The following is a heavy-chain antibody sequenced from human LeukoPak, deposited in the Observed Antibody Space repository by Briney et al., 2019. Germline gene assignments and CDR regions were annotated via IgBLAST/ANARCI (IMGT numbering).Heavy chain of an antibody. V-gene: IGHV4-30-2*01. Sequence: SETLSLTCTVSGGSISSGGYYWSWIRQPPGKGLEWIGYIYHSGSTYYNPSLKSRVTISVDRSKNQFSLKLSSVTAADTAVYYCAMISAHARGVGYYWGQGTLVTVSS. CDR2: IYHSGST. J-gene: IGHJ4*02. CDR1: GGSISSGGYY. CDR3: AMISAHARGVGYY. D-gene: IGHD3-10*02.